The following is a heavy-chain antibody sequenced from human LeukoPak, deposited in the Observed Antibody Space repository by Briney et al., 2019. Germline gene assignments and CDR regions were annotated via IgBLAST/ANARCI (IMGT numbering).Heavy chain of an antibody. V-gene: IGHV1-18*04. J-gene: IGHJ5*02. D-gene: IGHD3-10*01. CDR3: ARDTTMVRGVPRRWFDP. CDR2: ISAYNGNT. CDR1: GYTFTSYG. Sequence: ASVKVSCKASGYTFTSYGISWVRQAPGQGLEWMGWISAYNGNTNYAQKLQGRVTMTTDTSTSTAYIELRSLRSDDTAVYYCARDTTMVRGVPRRWFDPWGQGTLVTVSS.